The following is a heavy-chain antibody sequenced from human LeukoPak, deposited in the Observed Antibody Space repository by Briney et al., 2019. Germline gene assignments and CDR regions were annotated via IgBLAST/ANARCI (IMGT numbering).Heavy chain of an antibody. V-gene: IGHV4-61*01. CDR1: GGSVSSGSYY. J-gene: IGHJ6*02. Sequence: SETLSLTCTVSGGSVSSGSYYWSWIRQPPGKGLEWIGEINHSGSTNYNPSLKSRVTISVDTSKNQFSLKLSSVTAADTAVCYCARAPYGSGSYYKAYYYGMDVWGQGTTVTVSS. D-gene: IGHD3-10*01. CDR2: INHSGST. CDR3: ARAPYGSGSYYKAYYYGMDV.